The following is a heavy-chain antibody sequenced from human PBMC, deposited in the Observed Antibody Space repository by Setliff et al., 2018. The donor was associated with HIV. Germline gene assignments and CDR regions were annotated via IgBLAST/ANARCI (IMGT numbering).Heavy chain of an antibody. D-gene: IGHD3-10*01. Sequence: GASVKVSCKASGYTFTGYYMHWVRQAPGQGLEWMGWINPNSGDTIYAQKFQGRVTVTRDTSINTAYMVLSSLKSDDTAMYFCARVRRGKAIITTGGMDVWGQGTTVTVSS. J-gene: IGHJ6*02. CDR3: ARVRRGKAIITTGGMDV. V-gene: IGHV1-2*02. CDR2: INPNSGDT. CDR1: GYTFTGYY.